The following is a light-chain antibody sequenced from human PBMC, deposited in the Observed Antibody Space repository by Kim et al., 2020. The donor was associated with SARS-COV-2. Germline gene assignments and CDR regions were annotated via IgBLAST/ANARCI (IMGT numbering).Light chain of an antibody. CDR1: QSIAIY. Sequence: DIQMTQSPSSLSASVGDRVTITCRASQSIAIYLNWYQQKPGKAPNLLIFGASSLQRGVPSRFSGRGSGTDFTLNISSLQPEDFATYYCQQSYSTPYTFGPGTELEI. CDR3: QQSYSTPYT. V-gene: IGKV1-39*01. J-gene: IGKJ2*01. CDR2: GAS.